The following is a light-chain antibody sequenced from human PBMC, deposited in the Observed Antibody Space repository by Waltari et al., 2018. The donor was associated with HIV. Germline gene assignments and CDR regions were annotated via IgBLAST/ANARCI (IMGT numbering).Light chain of an antibody. Sequence: QSALTQPASVSGSPGQSITISCPGTSSDVGGSNYVYWYQHHPGKAPKLIIYDVSNRPSGVSNRFSGSKSGNTASLTISGLQAEDEADYYCSSYTSSSTLRVFGTGTKVTVL. CDR3: SSYTSSSTLRV. J-gene: IGLJ1*01. CDR1: SSDVGGSNY. CDR2: DVS. V-gene: IGLV2-14*03.